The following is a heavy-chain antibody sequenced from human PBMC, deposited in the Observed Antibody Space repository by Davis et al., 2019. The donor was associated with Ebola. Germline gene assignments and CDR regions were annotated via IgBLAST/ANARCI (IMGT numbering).Heavy chain of an antibody. V-gene: IGHV3-53*01. CDR3: ALTTYYYYGMDV. J-gene: IGHJ6*02. D-gene: IGHD4/OR15-4a*01. CDR2: IYSGGST. CDR1: GFTFSSYS. Sequence: PGGSLRLSCAASGFTFSSYSMNWVRQAPGKGLEWVSVIYSGGSTYYADSVKGRFTISRDNSKNTLYLQMNSLRAEDTAVYYCALTTYYYYGMDVWGQGTTVTVSS.